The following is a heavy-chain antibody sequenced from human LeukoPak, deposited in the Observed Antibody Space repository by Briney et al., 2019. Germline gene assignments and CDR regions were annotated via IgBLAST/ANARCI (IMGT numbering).Heavy chain of an antibody. D-gene: IGHD1-1*01. J-gene: IGHJ4*02. CDR1: GFTFSDHW. CDR2: IYNDGSSA. CDR3: ARGGPGTGVDY. Sequence: GGSLRLPCAASGFTFSDHWIHWVRQVPGEGLVWVGVIYNDGSSATYADSVKGRFTVSRDNAKNTLYLQMNSLRAEDTAVYYCARGGPGTGVDYWGQGTLVTVSS. V-gene: IGHV3-74*01.